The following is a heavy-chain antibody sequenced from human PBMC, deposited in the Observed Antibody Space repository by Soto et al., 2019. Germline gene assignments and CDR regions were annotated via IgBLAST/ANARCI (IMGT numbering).Heavy chain of an antibody. CDR1: GDSIRSTNNY. D-gene: IGHD2-2*01. V-gene: IGHV4-31*03. CDR3: ARTVCSSASCYGYYYYGLDV. Sequence: SETLSLTCTVSGDSIRSTNNYWSWIRHHPGKGLEWIGYIYYSGSTYYNPSLKSRPAISVDTSKNQFSLKLSSVTAADTAVYYCARTVCSSASCYGYYYYGLDVWGQGTTVTVSS. J-gene: IGHJ6*02. CDR2: IYYSGST.